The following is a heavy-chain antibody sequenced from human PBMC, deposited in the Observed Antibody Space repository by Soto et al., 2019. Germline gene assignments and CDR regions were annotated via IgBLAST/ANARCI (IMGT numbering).Heavy chain of an antibody. CDR3: AADGRPVTMVRGAYSFQGMDV. Sequence: GGPVKGSRKGSWFTFTSSAVQGGRQARGQRPEWIGWIVVGSGNTNYAQKFQERVTITRDMSTSTAYMELSSLRSEDTAVYYCAADGRPVTMVRGAYSFQGMDVWGQGTTVNVS. D-gene: IGHD3-10*01. J-gene: IGHJ6*02. CDR2: IVVGSGNT. V-gene: IGHV1-58*01. CDR1: WFTFTSSA.